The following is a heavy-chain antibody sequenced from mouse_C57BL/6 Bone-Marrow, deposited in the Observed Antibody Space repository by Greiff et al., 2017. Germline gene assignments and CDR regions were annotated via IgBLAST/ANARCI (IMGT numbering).Heavy chain of an antibody. J-gene: IGHJ3*01. CDR1: GYTFTSYG. V-gene: IGHV1-81*01. Sequence: QVQLQQSGAELARPGASVKLSCKASGYTFTSYGISWVKQRTGKGLEWIGEIYPSSGNTYYNEKFKGKATLTVDKSSSTAYMELRSLTSEDSAVYFFAIHYDGYYYLAGFADWGQGTLVTVAA. D-gene: IGHD2-3*01. CDR2: IYPSSGNT. CDR3: AIHYDGYYYLAGFAD.